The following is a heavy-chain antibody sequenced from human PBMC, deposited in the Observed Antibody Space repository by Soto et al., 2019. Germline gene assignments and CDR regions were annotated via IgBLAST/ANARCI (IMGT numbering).Heavy chain of an antibody. D-gene: IGHD6-19*01. V-gene: IGHV3-30-3*01. CDR1: GFTVSSYA. Sequence: QVQLVESGGGVVQPGRSLRLSCAASGFTVSSYAMHWVRQAPGKGLEWVAVISYDGSNKYYADSVKGRFTISRDNSKNTLCLQMNSLRAEDTAVYYCARDREGGWLVISQYFDYWGQGTLVTVSS. CDR3: ARDREGGWLVISQYFDY. J-gene: IGHJ4*02. CDR2: ISYDGSNK.